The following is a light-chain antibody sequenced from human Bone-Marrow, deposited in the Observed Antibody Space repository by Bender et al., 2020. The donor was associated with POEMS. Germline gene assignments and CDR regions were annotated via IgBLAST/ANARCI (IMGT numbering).Light chain of an antibody. CDR1: NLGVYY. V-gene: IGLV3-19*01. Sequence: SELTQDPAVSVALGQTVRITCQGDNLGVYYASWYQQKPGQAPLLVFYGQNNRPSGIPDRFSGSSSGNTASLTITATQAEDEADYYCAAWEDSLNGLYVFGTGTKVTVL. CDR3: AAWEDSLNGLYV. CDR2: GQN. J-gene: IGLJ1*01.